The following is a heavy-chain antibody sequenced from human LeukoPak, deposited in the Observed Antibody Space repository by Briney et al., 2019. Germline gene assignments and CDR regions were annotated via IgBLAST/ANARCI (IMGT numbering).Heavy chain of an antibody. Sequence: RGSLRLSCAASGFTFSGFAMRWVRQPPRKGLEWVAVVSYDGGNRYYADSVPGRFTTSRDNSKNTVSLQMDSLGTDDTAVYYCARGPQLWPIDYWGQGALVTVSS. CDR2: VSYDGGNR. V-gene: IGHV3-30*01. D-gene: IGHD1-1*01. J-gene: IGHJ4*02. CDR3: ARGPQLWPIDY. CDR1: GFTFSGFA.